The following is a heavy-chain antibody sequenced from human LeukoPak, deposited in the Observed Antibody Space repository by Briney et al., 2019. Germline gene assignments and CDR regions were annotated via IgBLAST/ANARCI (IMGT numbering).Heavy chain of an antibody. CDR1: GGSISSGSYY. V-gene: IGHV4-61*02. CDR2: IYTSGST. Sequence: PSETLSLTCTVSGGSISSGSYYWSWIRQPAGKGLEWIGRIYTSGSTNYNPSLKSRVTISVDTSKNQFSLRLSSVTAADTAVNYCARGGVLKSVDYWGQGTLVAVSS. D-gene: IGHD3-16*01. CDR3: ARGGVLKSVDY. J-gene: IGHJ4*02.